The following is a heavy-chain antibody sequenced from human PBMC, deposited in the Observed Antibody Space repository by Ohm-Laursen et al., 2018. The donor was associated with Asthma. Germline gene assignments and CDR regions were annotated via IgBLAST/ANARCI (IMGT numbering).Heavy chain of an antibody. D-gene: IGHD1-26*01. CDR2: VSGRGDTT. J-gene: IGHJ1*01. V-gene: IGHV3-23*01. CDR3: ARIGPEWELPGREYSLHH. Sequence: SLRLSCAASGFTFSSQGMTWVRQAPGKGLEWVAGVSGRGDTTYYADSVKGRYTTSRDNAKNSVYLQMNSLRAEDTALYYCARIGPEWELPGREYSLHHWGEGTLVTVSS. CDR1: GFTFSSQG.